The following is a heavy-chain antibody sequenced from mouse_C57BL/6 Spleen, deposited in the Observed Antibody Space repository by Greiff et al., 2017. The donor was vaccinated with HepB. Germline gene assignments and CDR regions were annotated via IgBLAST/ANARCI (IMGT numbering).Heavy chain of an antibody. CDR2: IWWDDDK. V-gene: IGHV8-8*01. Sequence: QVQLKESGPGILQPSQTLSLTCSFSGFSLSTFGMGVGWIRQPSGKGLEWLAHIWWDDDKYYNPALKSRLTISKDTSKNQVVLTIANVDTADTATYYCARMTTTVVSYFDYWGQGTTLTVSS. J-gene: IGHJ2*01. CDR1: GFSLSTFGMG. CDR3: ARMTTTVVSYFDY. D-gene: IGHD1-1*01.